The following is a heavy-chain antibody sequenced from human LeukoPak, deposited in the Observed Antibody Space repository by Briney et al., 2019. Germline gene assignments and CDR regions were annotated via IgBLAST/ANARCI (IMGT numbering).Heavy chain of an antibody. V-gene: IGHV3-30*19. CDR3: AKDWWEHIVVVTALGY. J-gene: IGHJ4*02. D-gene: IGHD2-21*02. CDR1: GFAFNTYA. CDR2: ISYDGSNK. Sequence: GGSLRLSCAASGFAFNTYAMHWVRQTPGKGLEWVAVISYDGSNKYYADSVKGRFTISRDNSKNTLYLQMNSLRAEDTAVYYCAKDWWEHIVVVTALGYWGQGTLVTVSS.